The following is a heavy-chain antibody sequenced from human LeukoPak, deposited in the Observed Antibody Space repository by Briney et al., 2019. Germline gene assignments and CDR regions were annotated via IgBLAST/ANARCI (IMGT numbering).Heavy chain of an antibody. CDR3: ARGRGSGGATDKGWYFDL. D-gene: IGHD1-26*01. V-gene: IGHV4-34*01. CDR2: INHSGST. CDR1: GGSFSGYY. J-gene: IGHJ2*01. Sequence: PSETLSLTCAVYGGSFSGYYWSWIRQPPGKGLEWIGEINHSGSTNYNPSLKSRVTISVDTSKNQFSLKLSSVTAADTAVYYCARGRGSGGATDKGWYFDLWGRGTLVTVSS.